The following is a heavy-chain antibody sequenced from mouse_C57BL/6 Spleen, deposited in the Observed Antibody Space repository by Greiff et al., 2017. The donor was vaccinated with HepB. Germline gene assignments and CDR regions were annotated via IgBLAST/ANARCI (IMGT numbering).Heavy chain of an antibody. CDR3: TRRGDYDEDAMDD. Sequence: QVQLQQSGAELVRPGASVTLSCKASGYTFTDYEMHWVKQTPVHGLEWIGAIDPETGGTAYNQKFNGKAILTADKSSSTAYMELSLTSEDCAVYYCTRRGDYDEDAMDDWGQGTSVTVSS. D-gene: IGHD2-4*01. V-gene: IGHV1-15*01. CDR1: GYTFTDYE. CDR2: IDPETGGT. J-gene: IGHJ4*01.